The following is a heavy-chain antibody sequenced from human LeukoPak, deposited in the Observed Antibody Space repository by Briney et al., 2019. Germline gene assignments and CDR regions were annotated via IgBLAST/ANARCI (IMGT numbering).Heavy chain of an antibody. CDR3: ARGILAKGYFDL. V-gene: IGHV4-59*12. D-gene: IGHD3-3*01. J-gene: IGHJ2*01. Sequence: PSETLSLTCTVSGVSISNYYWSWIRQPPGKGLEWIGYIFYSGSTNYNPSLKSRVTISIDTSTSQFSLQLSSATAADTAVYYCARGILAKGYFDLWGRDTLVTVSS. CDR1: GVSISNYY. CDR2: IFYSGST.